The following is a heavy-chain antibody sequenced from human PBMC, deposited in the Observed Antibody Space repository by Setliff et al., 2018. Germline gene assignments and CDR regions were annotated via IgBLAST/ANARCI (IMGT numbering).Heavy chain of an antibody. J-gene: IGHJ4*02. CDR2: IIPMFGT. Sequence: ASVKVSCKASGGTFSSYAISWVREAPGQGLEWMGGIIPMFGTNYAQKFQGRVTITADESTSTAYMELSSLGSEDTAVYYCAGGLSTDTDSWGQGTLVTVSS. V-gene: IGHV1-69*13. CDR1: GGTFSSYA. D-gene: IGHD4-4*01. CDR3: AGGLSTDTDS.